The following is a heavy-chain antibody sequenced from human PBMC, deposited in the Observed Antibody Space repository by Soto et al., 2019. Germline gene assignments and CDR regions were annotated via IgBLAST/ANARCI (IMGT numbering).Heavy chain of an antibody. V-gene: IGHV3-21*01. J-gene: IGHJ4*02. Sequence: GGSLRLSCAASGFTFSSYSMNWVRQAPGKGLEWVSSISSSSSYIYYADSVKGRFTISRDNAKNSLHLQMNSLRAEDTAVYYCARALSDYYDSSGYPSGYWGQGTLVTVSS. CDR2: ISSSSSYI. D-gene: IGHD3-22*01. CDR1: GFTFSSYS. CDR3: ARALSDYYDSSGYPSGY.